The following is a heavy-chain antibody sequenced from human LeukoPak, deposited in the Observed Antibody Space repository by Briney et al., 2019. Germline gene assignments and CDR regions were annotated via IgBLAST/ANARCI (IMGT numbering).Heavy chain of an antibody. V-gene: IGHV1-18*01. D-gene: IGHD2-15*01. CDR2: ISAYNGNT. CDR3: ARDCSGGSCCWGLDY. J-gene: IGHJ4*02. Sequence: GASVKVSCKASGYTFTSYGISWVRQAPGQGLEWMGWISAYNGNTNYAQKLQGRVTMTTDTSTSTAYMELRSLRSDDTAVYYCARDCSGGSCCWGLDYWGQGTLVTVSS. CDR1: GYTFTSYG.